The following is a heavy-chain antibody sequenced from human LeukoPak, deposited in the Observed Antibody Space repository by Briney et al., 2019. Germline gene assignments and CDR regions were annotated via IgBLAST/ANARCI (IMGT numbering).Heavy chain of an antibody. CDR2: IYTSGST. J-gene: IGHJ6*03. CDR3: AREGPVLRFLEWSANPHYYYYMDV. D-gene: IGHD3-3*01. Sequence: SETLSLTCTVSGGSISSYYWSWIRQPAGKGLEWIGRIYTSGSTNYNPSLKSRVTMSVDTSKNQFSLELSSVTAADTAVYYCAREGPVLRFLEWSANPHYYYYMDVWGKGTTVTVSS. CDR1: GGSISSYY. V-gene: IGHV4-4*07.